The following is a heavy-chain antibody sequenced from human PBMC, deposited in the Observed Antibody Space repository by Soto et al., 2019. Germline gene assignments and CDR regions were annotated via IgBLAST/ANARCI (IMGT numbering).Heavy chain of an antibody. CDR2: IKQDGSEK. Sequence: PGGSLRLSCAASGFTFSSYWMSWVRQAPGKGLEWVANIKQDGSEKYYVDSVKGRFTISRDNAKNSLYLQMNSLRAEDTAVYYCARQESSSSWYVAFDIWGQGTMVTVSS. J-gene: IGHJ3*02. CDR1: GFTFSSYW. D-gene: IGHD6-13*01. V-gene: IGHV3-7*01. CDR3: ARQESSSSWYVAFDI.